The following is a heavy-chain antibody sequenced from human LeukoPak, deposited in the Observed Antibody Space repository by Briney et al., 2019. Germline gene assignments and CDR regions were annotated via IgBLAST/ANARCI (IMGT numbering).Heavy chain of an antibody. CDR3: ARDQGYSRAFDI. CDR1: GFTVSSNY. D-gene: IGHD2-21*01. J-gene: IGHJ3*02. Sequence: GGSLRLSCAASGFTVSSNYMNWVRQAPGKGLEWVSDIYSGGSTYYADSVKGRFTISRDNSKNTLYFQMNSLRAEDTAVYYCARDQGYSRAFDIWGQGTMVTVSS. CDR2: IYSGGST. V-gene: IGHV3-66*01.